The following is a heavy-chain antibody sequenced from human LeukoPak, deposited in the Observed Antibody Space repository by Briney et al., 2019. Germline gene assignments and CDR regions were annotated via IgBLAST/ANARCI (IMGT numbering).Heavy chain of an antibody. CDR2: INSKNGGT. CDR3: ARDPSGDSSGYPFDY. J-gene: IGHJ4*01. V-gene: IGHV1-2*02. D-gene: IGHD3-22*01. CDR1: GYIFTGYY. Sequence: GASVKVACKASGYIFTGYYMQWVRQAPGQGPEWMGWINSKNGGTNSAQKFQGRLSLTTDRSISTAYMELSRLTSDDTAVYYCARDPSGDSSGYPFDYWGHGTLVTVSS.